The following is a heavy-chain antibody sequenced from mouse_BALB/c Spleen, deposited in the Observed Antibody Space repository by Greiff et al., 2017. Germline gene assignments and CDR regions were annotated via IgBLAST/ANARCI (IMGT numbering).Heavy chain of an antibody. Sequence: VKLVESGPGLVQPSQSLSITCTVSGFSLTSYGVHWVRQSPGKGLEWLGVIWSGGSTDYNAAFISRLSISKDNSKSQVFFKMNSLQADDTAIYYCATQGRWDVYAMDYWGQGTSVTVSS. CDR1: GFSLTSYG. J-gene: IGHJ4*01. CDR2: IWSGGST. D-gene: IGHD4-1*01. V-gene: IGHV2-4-1*01. CDR3: ATQGRWDVYAMDY.